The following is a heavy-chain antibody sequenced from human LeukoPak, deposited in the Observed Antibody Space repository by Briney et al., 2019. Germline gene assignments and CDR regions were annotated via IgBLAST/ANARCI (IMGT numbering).Heavy chain of an antibody. CDR3: ARDGAAAAGRYFDY. CDR2: ISTTSAYI. Sequence: GGSLRLSCAASGFTFSGYSMNWVRQAPGKGLEWVSSISTTSAYIYYADSVKGRLTTSRDNAKSSLYLEMNSLRAEDAAVYYCARDGAAAAGRYFDYWGQGSLVTVSS. D-gene: IGHD6-13*01. V-gene: IGHV3-21*01. J-gene: IGHJ4*02. CDR1: GFTFSGYS.